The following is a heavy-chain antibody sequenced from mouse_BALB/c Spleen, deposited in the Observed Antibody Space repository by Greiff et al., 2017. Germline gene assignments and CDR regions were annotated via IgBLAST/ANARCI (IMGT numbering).Heavy chain of an antibody. CDR3: AYGSSYGGFAY. J-gene: IGHJ3*01. Sequence: EVQRVESGGGLVQPGGSRKLSCAASGFTFSSFGMHWVRQAPEKGLEWVAYISSGSSTIYYADTVKGRFTISRDNPKNTLFLQMTSLRSEDTAMYYCAYGSSYGGFAYWGQGTLVTVSA. D-gene: IGHD1-1*01. V-gene: IGHV5-17*02. CDR2: ISSGSSTI. CDR1: GFTFSSFG.